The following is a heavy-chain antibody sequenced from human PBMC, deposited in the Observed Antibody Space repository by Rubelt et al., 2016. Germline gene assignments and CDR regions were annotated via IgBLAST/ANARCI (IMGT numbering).Heavy chain of an antibody. Sequence: QVQLQQWGAGLLKPSETLSLTCAVYGGSFSSYFWTWIRQSPGKGLEWIGEIDQSGSTNYNPSLKSRVTISIDTSKNLFSLNLCLVTAADTAVYYCVRAVGPSSGFYIWGPGIPVTVSS. CDR3: VRAVGPSSGFYI. CDR2: IDQSGST. J-gene: IGHJ4*02. D-gene: IGHD1-26*01. CDR1: GGSFSSYF. V-gene: IGHV4-34*01.